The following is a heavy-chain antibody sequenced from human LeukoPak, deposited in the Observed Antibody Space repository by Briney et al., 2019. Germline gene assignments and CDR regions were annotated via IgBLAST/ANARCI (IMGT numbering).Heavy chain of an antibody. Sequence: PGGPLRLSCAACGFTFSSNEMNGLRQPAGKGVEMVSYISSSASTIYYPASVKGRVTISSDNAKNSLYLQMNSLKAEDTAVYYCATGIAARPGGSFDYWGQGTLVTVSS. CDR2: ISSSASTI. J-gene: IGHJ4*02. CDR1: GFTFSSNE. V-gene: IGHV3-48*03. D-gene: IGHD6-6*01. CDR3: ATGIAARPGGSFDY.